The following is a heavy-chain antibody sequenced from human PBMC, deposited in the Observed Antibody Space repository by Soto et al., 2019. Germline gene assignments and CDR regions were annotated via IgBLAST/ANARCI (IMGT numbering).Heavy chain of an antibody. CDR3: ASHCRGEAMGIGAFDI. CDR2: IWYDGSNK. V-gene: IGHV3-33*08. Sequence: GGSLRLSCAASGFTFSSYGMHWVRQAPGKGLEWVAVIWYDGSNKYYTDSVKGRVTISRDKSKNTRYLQMNSLRAKDTAVDDCASHCRGEAMGIGAFDIWGQGTMVTVSS. J-gene: IGHJ3*02. D-gene: IGHD3-10*01. CDR1: GFTFSSYG.